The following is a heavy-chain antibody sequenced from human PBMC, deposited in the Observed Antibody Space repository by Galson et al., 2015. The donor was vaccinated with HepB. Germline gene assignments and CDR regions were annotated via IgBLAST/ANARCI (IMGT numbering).Heavy chain of an antibody. D-gene: IGHD5-24*01. J-gene: IGHJ4*02. Sequence: SLRLSCAASGFTFSSYWMHWVRQAPGKGLVWVSRINSDGSSTSYADSVKGRFTISRDNAKNTLYLQMNSLRAEDTAVYYCAVLQRWLQFTDDYWGQGTLVTVSS. CDR3: AVLQRWLQFTDDY. V-gene: IGHV3-74*01. CDR1: GFTFSSYW. CDR2: INSDGSST.